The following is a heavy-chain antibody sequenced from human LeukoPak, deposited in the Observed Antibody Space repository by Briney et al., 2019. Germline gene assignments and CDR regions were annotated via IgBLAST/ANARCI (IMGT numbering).Heavy chain of an antibody. CDR1: GDTFTRYY. CDR3: AREERRSSSWYFADYYYSGMDV. Sequence: RASVKVSCKASGDTFTRYYMHWVQQAPGQGLEWMGIINPSGGSTTYAQKFQDRVTMTRDTSASTVYVDLSSLRSEDTAVYYCAREERRSSSWYFADYYYSGMDVWGQGTTVTVSS. J-gene: IGHJ6*02. V-gene: IGHV1-46*01. CDR2: INPSGGST. D-gene: IGHD6-13*01.